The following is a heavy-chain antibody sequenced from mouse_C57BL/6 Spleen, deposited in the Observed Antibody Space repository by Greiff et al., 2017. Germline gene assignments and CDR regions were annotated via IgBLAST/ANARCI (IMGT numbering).Heavy chain of an antibody. J-gene: IGHJ2*01. V-gene: IGHV6-3*01. Sequence: EVKLEESGGGLVQPGGSMKLSCVASGFTFSNYWMNWVRQSPEKGLEWVAQIRLKSDNYATHYAESVKGRFTISRDDSKSSVYLQMNNLRAEDTGIYYCTGHGFFDYWGQGTTLTVSS. CDR1: GFTFSNYW. D-gene: IGHD1-2*01. CDR3: TGHGFFDY. CDR2: IRLKSDNYAT.